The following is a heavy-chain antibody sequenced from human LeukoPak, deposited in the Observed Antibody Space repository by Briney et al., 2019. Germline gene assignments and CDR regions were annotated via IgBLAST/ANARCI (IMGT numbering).Heavy chain of an antibody. V-gene: IGHV3-30*18. Sequence: PGGSLRLSCAASGFTFSNYALHWVRQAPGKGLEWVALISYDGSNKYYADSVKGRFTISRDNSKNTLYLQMNSLRAEDTAVYYCAKFFTGVAPGIPLDYWGQGTLVTVSS. D-gene: IGHD6-13*01. CDR2: ISYDGSNK. CDR1: GFTFSNYA. J-gene: IGHJ4*02. CDR3: AKFFTGVAPGIPLDY.